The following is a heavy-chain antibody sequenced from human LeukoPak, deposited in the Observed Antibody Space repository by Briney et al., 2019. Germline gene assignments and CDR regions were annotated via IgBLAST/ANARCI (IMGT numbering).Heavy chain of an antibody. Sequence: SGTLSLTCAVSGGSISSSNWWSWVRQPPGKGLEWIGEIYHSGSTNYNPSLKSRVTISVDKSKNQFSLKLSSVTAADTAVYYCASFGLWFGELPEYYFDYWGQGTLVTVSS. CDR1: GGSISSSNW. CDR2: IYHSGST. J-gene: IGHJ4*02. CDR3: ASFGLWFGELPEYYFDY. V-gene: IGHV4-4*02. D-gene: IGHD3-10*01.